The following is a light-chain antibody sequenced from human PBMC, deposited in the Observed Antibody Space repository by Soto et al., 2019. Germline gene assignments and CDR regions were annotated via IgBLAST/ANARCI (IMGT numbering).Light chain of an antibody. V-gene: IGKV4-1*01. J-gene: IGKJ1*01. CDR1: QSVLCSSNNKNY. CDR3: QQYYSTPWT. CDR2: WAS. Sequence: DIVITQSPYSLSVSLCERATINCRSSQSVLCSSNNKNYLAWYQQKPGQPPKLLIYWASTRESGVPDRFSGSGSGTDFTLTISSLQAEDVAVYYCQQYYSTPWTFGQGTKVDI.